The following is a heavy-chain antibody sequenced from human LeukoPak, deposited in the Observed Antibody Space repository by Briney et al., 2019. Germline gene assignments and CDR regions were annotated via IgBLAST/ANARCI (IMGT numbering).Heavy chain of an antibody. CDR2: VKGDGSFT. Sequence: GGSLRLSCAASGFTFSSYWMHWVRQAPGKGLVWVSRVKGDGSFTNYADSVYGRFTVSRDNAKNTLYLHMHSLRAEDTAVYYCAGGSGYLITSWGQGTLVTVSS. J-gene: IGHJ5*02. CDR3: AGGSGYLITS. D-gene: IGHD3-9*01. V-gene: IGHV3-74*01. CDR1: GFTFSSYW.